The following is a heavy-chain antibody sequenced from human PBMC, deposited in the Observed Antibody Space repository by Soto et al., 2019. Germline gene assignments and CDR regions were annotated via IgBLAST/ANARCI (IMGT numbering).Heavy chain of an antibody. Sequence: SETLSLTCTVSGCSISSSSYYWGWIRQPPGKGLEWIGSIYYSGSTYYNPSLKSRVTVSVDTSKNQFSLKLSSVTAADTAVYYCARHFGETFKDWAIFGVVIGWFDPWGQGTLVTVSS. V-gene: IGHV4-39*01. D-gene: IGHD3-3*01. CDR3: ARHFGETFKDWAIFGVVIGWFDP. CDR1: GCSISSSSYY. J-gene: IGHJ5*02. CDR2: IYYSGST.